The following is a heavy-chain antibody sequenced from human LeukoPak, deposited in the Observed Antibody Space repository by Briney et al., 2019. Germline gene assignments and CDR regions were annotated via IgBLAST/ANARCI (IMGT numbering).Heavy chain of an antibody. V-gene: IGHV3-30-3*01. CDR1: GFTFSSYA. CDR3: ARAYLGGDY. D-gene: IGHD4-23*01. Sequence: GGSLRLSCAASGFTFSSYAMHWVRQAPGKGLEWVAVISYDGSNKYYADSVKGRFTISRDNAKNSLYLQMNGLRDEDTAVYYCARAYLGGDYWGQGTLVTVSS. CDR2: ISYDGSNK. J-gene: IGHJ4*02.